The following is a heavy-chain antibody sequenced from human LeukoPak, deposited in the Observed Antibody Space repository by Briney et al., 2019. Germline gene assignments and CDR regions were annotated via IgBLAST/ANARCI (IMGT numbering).Heavy chain of an antibody. Sequence: GGSLTLSCAASGHAFSQYAMSWTHQAPGKGLQYPSAPRESAGNTYYADSVKGRFPISRDNAKNSLYLQMNSLRAEDTAVYYCTRDQIYCSSSSCPWEPFDYWGQGNLVTVSS. V-gene: IGHV3-23*01. CDR1: GHAFSQYA. D-gene: IGHD2-2*01. CDR2: PRESAGNT. CDR3: TRDQIYCSSSSCPWEPFDY. J-gene: IGHJ4*02.